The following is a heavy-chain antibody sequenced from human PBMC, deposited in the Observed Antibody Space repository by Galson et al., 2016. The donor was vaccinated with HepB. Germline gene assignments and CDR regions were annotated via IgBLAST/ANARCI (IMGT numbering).Heavy chain of an antibody. V-gene: IGHV2-5*02. J-gene: IGHJ5*02. Sequence: PALVKPTQTVTLTCSFSGFSLSISGVGIGWIRQPPGKPLEWLALIYWDGDQRYSPSLKDRLTITKDTSKSQVLLTLTNMDSVDTATYYCARLSPAREPYHWFDPWGQGMLVTVPS. CDR3: ARLSPAREPYHWFDP. CDR2: IYWDGDQ. D-gene: IGHD1-26*01. CDR1: GFSLSISGVG.